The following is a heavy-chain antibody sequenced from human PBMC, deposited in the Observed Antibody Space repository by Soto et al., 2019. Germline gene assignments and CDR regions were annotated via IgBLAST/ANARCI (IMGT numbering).Heavy chain of an antibody. CDR3: ARGSAAGTYYYYYYYMDV. V-gene: IGHV3-66*01. CDR2: IYSGGST. Sequence: GGSLRLSCAASGFTVSSNYMSWVRQAPGKGLEWVSVIYSGGSTYYADSVKGRFTISRDNSKNTLYLQMNSLRAEDTAVYYCARGSAAGTYYYYYYYMDVWGKGTTVTVSS. D-gene: IGHD6-13*01. CDR1: GFTVSSNY. J-gene: IGHJ6*03.